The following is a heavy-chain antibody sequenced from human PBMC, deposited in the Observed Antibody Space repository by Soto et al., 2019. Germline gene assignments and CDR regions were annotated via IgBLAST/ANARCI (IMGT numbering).Heavy chain of an antibody. Sequence: GASVKVSCKASGSTFSSYAISWVRQAPGQGLEWMGGIIPIFGTANYAQKFQGRVTITADKSTSTAYMELSSLRSEDTAVYYCARGLVVAATPYYYGMDVWGQGXTVTVYS. V-gene: IGHV1-69*06. CDR2: IIPIFGTA. CDR3: ARGLVVAATPYYYGMDV. J-gene: IGHJ6*02. D-gene: IGHD2-15*01. CDR1: GSTFSSYA.